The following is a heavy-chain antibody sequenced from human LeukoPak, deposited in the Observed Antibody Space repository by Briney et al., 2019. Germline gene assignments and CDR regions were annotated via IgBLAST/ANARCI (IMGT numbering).Heavy chain of an antibody. CDR2: ISQDGINK. CDR3: ASSGYCSGGSCPYYFDS. D-gene: IGHD2-15*01. J-gene: IGHJ4*02. Sequence: GGSLRLSCAASGFTFSGSAMSWVRQAPGKGLEWVAAISQDGINKYYADSVKGRFTISRDNSKNTLYVQMNSLRAEDTAVYYCASSGYCSGGSCPYYFDSWGQGTLVTVSS. CDR1: GFTFSGSA. V-gene: IGHV3-30*04.